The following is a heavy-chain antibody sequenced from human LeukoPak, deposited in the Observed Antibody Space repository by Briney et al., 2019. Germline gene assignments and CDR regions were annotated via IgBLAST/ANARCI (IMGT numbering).Heavy chain of an antibody. J-gene: IGHJ4*02. CDR3: AKGSVSVVVPAVIPYY. CDR2: ISGSGGST. Sequence: GGSLRLSCAASGFTFKNYAMSWVRQAPGKGLEWVSGISGSGGSTYYADSVKGRSTISRDNSKNTLYLQMNSLRAEDTAVYYCAKGSVSVVVPAVIPYYWGQGTLVTVSS. V-gene: IGHV3-23*01. D-gene: IGHD2-2*01. CDR1: GFTFKNYA.